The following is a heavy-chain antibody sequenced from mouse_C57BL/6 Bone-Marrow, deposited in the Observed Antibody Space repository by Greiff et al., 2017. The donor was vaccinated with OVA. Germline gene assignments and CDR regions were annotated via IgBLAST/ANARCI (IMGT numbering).Heavy chain of an antibody. J-gene: IGHJ4*01. V-gene: IGHV5-17*01. CDR3: ASYGNYVAYAMDY. CDR2: ISSGSSTI. CDR1: GFTFSDYG. D-gene: IGHD2-1*01. Sequence: EVHLVESGGGLVKPGGSLKLSCAASGFTFSDYGMHWVRQAPEKGLEWVAYISSGSSTIYYADTVKGRFTISRDNAKNTLFLQMTSLRSEDTAMYYCASYGNYVAYAMDYWGQGTSVTVSS.